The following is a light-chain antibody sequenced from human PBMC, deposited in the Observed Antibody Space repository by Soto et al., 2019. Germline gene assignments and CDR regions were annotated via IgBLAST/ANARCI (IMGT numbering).Light chain of an antibody. CDR2: GAS. Sequence: EILMTQFPATLSVSPGERATLSCRASQSVSSSLAWYQQKPGQAPRLLIYGASTRATGIPARFSGSGSGTEFTLTISSLQSEDFAVYYCQQYNNWPQTFGQGTKVDIK. CDR3: QQYNNWPQT. CDR1: QSVSSS. J-gene: IGKJ1*01. V-gene: IGKV3-15*01.